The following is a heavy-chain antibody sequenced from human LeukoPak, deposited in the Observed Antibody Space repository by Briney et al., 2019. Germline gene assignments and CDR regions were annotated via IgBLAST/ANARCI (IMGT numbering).Heavy chain of an antibody. J-gene: IGHJ6*03. CDR3: ARDWGVTGRPGYMDV. V-gene: IGHV4-59*01. D-gene: IGHD6-6*01. Sequence: SETLSLTCTVSGGSISPYYWSWIRQSPGKGLEWTGYIYHSGKTYYNPSLKSRITISVDTSKNQFSLKVTSVTAADTAVYYCARDWGVTGRPGYMDVWGKGTTVTVSS. CDR2: IYHSGKT. CDR1: GGSISPYY.